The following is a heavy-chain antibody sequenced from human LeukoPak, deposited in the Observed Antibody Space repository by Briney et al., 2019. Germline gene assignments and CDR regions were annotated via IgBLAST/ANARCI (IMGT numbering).Heavy chain of an antibody. V-gene: IGHV1-2*02. CDR2: INPNSGCT. CDR3: ERGVVASTFYYYMDV. CDR1: VYTFTGYY. J-gene: IGHJ6*03. D-gene: IGHD2-15*01. Sequence: GASVKVSFKRSVYTFTGYYIQWVRQAPGQGLEWMGGINPNSGCTNYAQKFQGRVNMTRDMSIGTAYMDLSRLKSDDTAVYYCERGVVASTFYYYMDVWGKGTTVTVSS.